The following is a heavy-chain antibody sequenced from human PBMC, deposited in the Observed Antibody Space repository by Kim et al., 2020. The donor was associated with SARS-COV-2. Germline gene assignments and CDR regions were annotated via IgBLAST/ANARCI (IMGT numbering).Heavy chain of an antibody. Sequence: FQGRVTITRDTSASTAYMELSSLRSEDTAVYYCARLGLLWFGESIGAFDIWGQGTMVTVSS. CDR3: ARLGLLWFGESIGAFDI. V-gene: IGHV1-3*01. J-gene: IGHJ3*02. D-gene: IGHD3-10*01.